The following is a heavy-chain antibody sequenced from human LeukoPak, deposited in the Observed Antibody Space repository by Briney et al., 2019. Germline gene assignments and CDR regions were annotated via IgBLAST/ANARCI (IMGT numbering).Heavy chain of an antibody. CDR3: ARDYYGDYGLLDY. CDR2: IIPIFGTA. Sequence: SVKVSCKASGGTFISYAISWVRQAPGQGLEWIGGIIPIFGTANYAQKFQGRVTITTDESTSTAYMELSSLRSEDTAVYYCARDYYGDYGLLDYWGQGTLVTVSS. CDR1: GGTFISYA. D-gene: IGHD4-17*01. V-gene: IGHV1-69*05. J-gene: IGHJ4*02.